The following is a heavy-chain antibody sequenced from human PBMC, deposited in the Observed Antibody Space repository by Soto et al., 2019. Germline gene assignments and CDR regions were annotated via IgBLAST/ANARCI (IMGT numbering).Heavy chain of an antibody. J-gene: IGHJ4*02. CDR3: ARGGGSPYHNHEFDF. CDR1: GASITQYY. CDR2: VSSTGST. V-gene: IGHV4-59*01. D-gene: IGHD6-13*01. Sequence: HVQLQESGPGLVKPSETLSLTCTVSGASITQYYWNWIRQSPGKGLEWIVSVSSTGSTVYNPSLTSRVTVSLDTSKTQFSLTLHSVPAADTAVYPCARGGGSPYHNHEFDFWGQGTLVTVSS.